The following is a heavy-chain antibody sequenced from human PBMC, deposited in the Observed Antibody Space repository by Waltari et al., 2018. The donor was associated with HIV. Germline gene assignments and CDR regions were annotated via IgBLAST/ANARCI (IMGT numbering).Heavy chain of an antibody. V-gene: IGHV3-33*01. CDR3: ARDSPAFSRGTEELDY. Sequence: QVQLVESGGGVVQRGKYLRLSCEASGFTFSREGRKRVRQAPGKGLGWVAVIWHDANNQYYADSVQGRFTISRDNSKNTLYLQMNSLRAEDTALYYCARDSPAFSRGTEELDYWGQGTLVTVSS. CDR1: GFTFSREG. D-gene: IGHD2-2*01. CDR2: IWHDANNQ. J-gene: IGHJ4*02.